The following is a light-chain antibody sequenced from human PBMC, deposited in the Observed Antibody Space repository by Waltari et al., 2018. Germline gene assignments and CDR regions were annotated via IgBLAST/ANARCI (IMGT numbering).Light chain of an antibody. CDR2: GAS. J-gene: IGKJ3*01. V-gene: IGKV1-16*02. CDR3: QQYHSYPPT. Sequence: GDRVTLTCRASRDISNFLGWFQQKPGKAPKSLIYGASRLQSGVPSKFSGSGSGTDFTLTITSLQPEDFATYYCQQYHSYPPTFGPGTKVDVK. CDR1: RDISNF.